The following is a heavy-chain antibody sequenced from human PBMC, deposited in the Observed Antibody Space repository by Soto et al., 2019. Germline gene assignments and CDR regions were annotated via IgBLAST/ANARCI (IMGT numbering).Heavy chain of an antibody. CDR2: INHSGST. CDR3: ARRGYYGSGSYYTLRYYFDY. V-gene: IGHV4-34*01. J-gene: IGHJ4*02. D-gene: IGHD3-10*01. CDR1: GGSFSGYY. Sequence: SETLSLTCAVYGGSFSGYYWSWIRQPPGKGLEWIGEINHSGSTNYNPSLKSRVTISVDTSKNQFSLKLSSVTAADTAVYYCARRGYYGSGSYYTLRYYFDYWGQGTLVTVSS.